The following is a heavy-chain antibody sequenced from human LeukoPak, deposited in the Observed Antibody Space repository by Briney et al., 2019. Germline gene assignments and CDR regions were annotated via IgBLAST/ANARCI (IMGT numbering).Heavy chain of an antibody. V-gene: IGHV4-39*01. J-gene: IGHJ3*02. Sequence: SETLSLTCTVSGGSISSSSYYWGWIRQPPGKGLEWIGSIYYSGSTYYNPSLKSRVTISVDTSKNQFSLRLSSVTAADTAVYYCARQYSSSSSDAFNIWGQGTMVTVSS. CDR3: ARQYSSSSSDAFNI. D-gene: IGHD4-11*01. CDR1: GGSISSSSYY. CDR2: IYYSGST.